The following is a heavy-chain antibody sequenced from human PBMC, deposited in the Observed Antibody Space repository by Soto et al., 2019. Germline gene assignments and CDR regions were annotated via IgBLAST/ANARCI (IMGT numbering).Heavy chain of an antibody. D-gene: IGHD2-15*01. J-gene: IGHJ6*02. CDR1: GYTFTSYG. CDR2: ISAYNGNT. CDR3: ARDCSCGSCYSGYYYYGMDV. V-gene: IGHV1-18*01. Sequence: ASVKVSCKASGYTFTSYGISWVRQAPGQGLEWMGWISAYNGNTNYAQKLQGRVTMTTDTSTSTAYMELRSLRSDDTAVYYCARDCSCGSCYSGYYYYGMDVWGQGTTVTVSS.